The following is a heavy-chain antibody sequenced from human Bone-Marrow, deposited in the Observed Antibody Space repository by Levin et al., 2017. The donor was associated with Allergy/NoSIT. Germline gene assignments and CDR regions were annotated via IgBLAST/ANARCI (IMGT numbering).Heavy chain of an antibody. V-gene: IGHV5-10-1*01. J-gene: IGHJ4*02. CDR1: GYSFTSYW. CDR2: IDPSDSYT. CDR3: ARHLFYGDYLFDY. Sequence: GESLKISCQGSGYSFTSYWISWVRQMPGKGLEWMGRIDPSDSYTNYSPSFQGHVTISADKSISTAYLQWSSLKASDTAMYYCARHLFYGDYLFDYWGQGTLVTVSS. D-gene: IGHD4-17*01.